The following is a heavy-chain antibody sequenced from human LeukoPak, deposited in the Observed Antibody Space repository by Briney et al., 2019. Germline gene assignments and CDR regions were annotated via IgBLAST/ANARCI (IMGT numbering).Heavy chain of an antibody. CDR2: ISNSGGST. V-gene: IGHV3-23*01. CDR3: AKVAHDSGSYYPDY. D-gene: IGHD3-10*01. Sequence: GGSLRLSCAGSGFTFSSFAMSWVRQAPGKGLEWVSGISNSGGSTYYADSVKGRFTISRDNSKNMLYLQMNSLRDEDTAVYYCAKVAHDSGSYYPDYWGQGTLVTVSS. CDR1: GFTFSSFA. J-gene: IGHJ4*02.